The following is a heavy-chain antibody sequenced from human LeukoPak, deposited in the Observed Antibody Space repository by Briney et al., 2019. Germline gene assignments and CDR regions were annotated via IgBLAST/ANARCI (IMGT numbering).Heavy chain of an antibody. CDR2: SYYSGST. CDR1: GGSISSGGYY. D-gene: IGHD3-22*01. Sequence: SETLSLTCTVSGGSISSGGYYWSWIRQHPGKGLEWIGYSYYSGSTFYNPSLRSRVTISVDTSKNQFSLKLSSVTAADTAVYYCATALSGSFDYWGQGTLVTVSS. CDR3: ATALSGSFDY. V-gene: IGHV4-31*03. J-gene: IGHJ4*02.